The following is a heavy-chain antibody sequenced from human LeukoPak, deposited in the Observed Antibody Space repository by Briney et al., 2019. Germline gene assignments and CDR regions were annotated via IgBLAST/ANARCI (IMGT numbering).Heavy chain of an antibody. V-gene: IGHV4-39*01. CDR1: GGSISTSLYY. CDR3: ARRGGAVAGTSFDP. D-gene: IGHD6-19*01. Sequence: PSETLSLTCSVSGGSISTSLYYWAWLRQPPGKGLEWIAGIYYSGTTFYNPSIKSRVTISIDTSKNQFSLNLNSVTAADMAVYYCARRGGAVAGTSFDPWGQGTLVTVSS. J-gene: IGHJ5*02. CDR2: IYYSGTT.